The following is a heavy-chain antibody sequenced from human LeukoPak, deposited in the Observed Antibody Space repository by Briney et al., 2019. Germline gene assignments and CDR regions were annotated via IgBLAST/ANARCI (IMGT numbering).Heavy chain of an antibody. CDR1: GYTFTGYY. D-gene: IGHD6-19*01. CDR2: INPNSGGT. Sequence: GASVKDSCKASGYTFTGYYMHWVRQAPGQGLEWMGWINPNSGGTNYAQKFQGRVTMTRDTSISTAYMGLSRLRSDDTAVYYCARWQQWLVRRDYYYYYMDVWGEGTTVTVSS. J-gene: IGHJ6*03. V-gene: IGHV1-2*02. CDR3: ARWQQWLVRRDYYYYYMDV.